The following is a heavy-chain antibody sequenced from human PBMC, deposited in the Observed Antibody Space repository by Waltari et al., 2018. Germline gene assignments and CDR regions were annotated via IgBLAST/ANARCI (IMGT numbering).Heavy chain of an antibody. V-gene: IGHV4-59*01. Sequence: QVQLQESGPGLRKPSETLSLTCTVYGGPLITYYRTWIRPRPGKGLEWIGYIYYSGSTNYNPSLKSRVTISVDTSKNQFSLKLSSVTAADTAVYYCARGRRMGWEQDNWFDPWGQGTLVTVSS. J-gene: IGHJ5*02. CDR2: IYYSGST. D-gene: IGHD1-26*01. CDR3: ARGRRMGWEQDNWFDP. CDR1: GGPLITYY.